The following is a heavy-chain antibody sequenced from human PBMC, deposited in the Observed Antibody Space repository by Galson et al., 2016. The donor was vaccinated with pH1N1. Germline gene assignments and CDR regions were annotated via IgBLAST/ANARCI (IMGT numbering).Heavy chain of an antibody. CDR2: ISYDGSKK. CDR1: GFTFSSDT. J-gene: IGHJ3*02. Sequence: SLRLSCAASGFTFSSDTMHWVRQVPGKGLEWVAVISYDGSKKFYADSVKGRFPISRDNSKNTLYLHMNRLRPEDTAVYCCAREQWPEAFDIWGQGRVVTVSS. V-gene: IGHV3-30*01. CDR3: AREQWPEAFDI. D-gene: IGHD6-19*01.